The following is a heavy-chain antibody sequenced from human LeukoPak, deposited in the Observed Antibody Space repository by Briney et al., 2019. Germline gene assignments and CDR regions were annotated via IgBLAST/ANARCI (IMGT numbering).Heavy chain of an antibody. CDR1: GFTFSSYW. CDR3: ARVWYYYDSGGDAFDI. Sequence: SGGSLRLSCAASGFTFSSYWMSWVRQAPGKGLEWVANIKQDGSEKYYVDSVKGRFTISRDNAKNSLYLQMNSLRAEDTAVYYCARVWYYYDSGGDAFDIWGQGTMVTVS. J-gene: IGHJ3*02. CDR2: IKQDGSEK. V-gene: IGHV3-7*01. D-gene: IGHD3-22*01.